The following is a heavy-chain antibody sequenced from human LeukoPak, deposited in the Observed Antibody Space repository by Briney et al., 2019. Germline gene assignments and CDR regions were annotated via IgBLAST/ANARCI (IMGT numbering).Heavy chain of an antibody. D-gene: IGHD2/OR15-2a*01. CDR1: GYSISSGYY. J-gene: IGHJ4*02. V-gene: IGHV4-38-2*02. Sequence: SETLSLTCTVSGYSISSGYYWGWIRQPPGRGLEWIGYIYFSGSTNYNPSLKSRVTISLDTPKNQFSLKLSSVTAADTAVYYCATLLSTWPPDYWGQGTLVTVSS. CDR3: ATLLSTWPPDY. CDR2: IYFSGST.